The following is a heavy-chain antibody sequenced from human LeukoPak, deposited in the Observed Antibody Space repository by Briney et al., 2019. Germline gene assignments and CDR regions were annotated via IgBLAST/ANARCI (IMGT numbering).Heavy chain of an antibody. CDR2: ISSSGSTI. V-gene: IGHV3-48*03. CDR3: ARDLEDYGDYERNFDY. J-gene: IGHJ4*02. Sequence: GGSLRLSCAASGXTFSSYEVNWVRQAPGKGLEWVSYISSSGSTIYYADSVKGRFAISRDNAKNSLYLQMNSLRAEDTAVYYCARDLEDYGDYERNFDYWGQGTLVTVSS. D-gene: IGHD4-17*01. CDR1: GXTFSSYE.